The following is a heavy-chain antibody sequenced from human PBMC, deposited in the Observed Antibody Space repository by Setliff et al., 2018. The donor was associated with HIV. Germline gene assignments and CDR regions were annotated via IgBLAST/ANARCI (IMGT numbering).Heavy chain of an antibody. D-gene: IGHD2-8*01. J-gene: IGHJ4*02. Sequence: SETLSLTCTVSGGSFSDYYWSWIRQPPGRGLEWIASVYYTGSTKHNPSLQSRLTISLDTSKTQFSLKLTSVTAADTAVYYCARQHPGVGWLYFDYWGQGALVTVSS. CDR3: ARQHPGVGWLYFDY. V-gene: IGHV4-59*08. CDR2: VYYTGST. CDR1: GGSFSDYY.